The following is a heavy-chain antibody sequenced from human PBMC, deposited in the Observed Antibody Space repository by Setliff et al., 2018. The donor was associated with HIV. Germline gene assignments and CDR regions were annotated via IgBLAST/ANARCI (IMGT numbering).Heavy chain of an antibody. CDR3: ARDKYYYGSGSFDF. V-gene: IGHV1-2*02. Sequence: GASVKVSCKASGYRFIDYYIHWVRQAPGQGLEWMGWINPNTGGTNFAQMFQGRVTMTRDTSISIAYMDLSSLGSDDTAVYYCARDKYYYGSGSFDFWGQGTRVTVSS. CDR1: GYRFIDYY. J-gene: IGHJ4*02. CDR2: INPNTGGT. D-gene: IGHD3-10*01.